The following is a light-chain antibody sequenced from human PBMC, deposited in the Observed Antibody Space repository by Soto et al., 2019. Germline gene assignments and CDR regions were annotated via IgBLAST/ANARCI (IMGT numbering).Light chain of an antibody. Sequence: AIQLTQTPSSLYASVGDRLTITLLASQAIRTALGWYQQKPGKVPKLLIYAASILQSGVPSRFSGSGSGTDFTLTISSLQPEDFATYYCLLDFRYFWAFGQGTKVDIK. J-gene: IGKJ1*01. CDR3: LLDFRYFWA. CDR1: QAIRTA. V-gene: IGKV1-6*01. CDR2: AAS.